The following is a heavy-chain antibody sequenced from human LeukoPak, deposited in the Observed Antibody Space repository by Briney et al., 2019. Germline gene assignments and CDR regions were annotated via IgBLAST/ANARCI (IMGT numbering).Heavy chain of an antibody. J-gene: IGHJ5*02. Sequence: SETLSLTCTVSGGSISSSSYYWGWIRQPPGKGLEWIGSIYYSGSTYYNPSLKSRVTISVDTSKNQFSLMLSSLTAAETAADYTPPAPGKLRSRGCFPSTWSAPWGQRTLLTVPS. CDR3: PPAPGKLRSRGCFPSTWSAP. V-gene: IGHV4-39*07. D-gene: IGHD6-25*01. CDR1: GGSISSSSYY. CDR2: IYYSGST.